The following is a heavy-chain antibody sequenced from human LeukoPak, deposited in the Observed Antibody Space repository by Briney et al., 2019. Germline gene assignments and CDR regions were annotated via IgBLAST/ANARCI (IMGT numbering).Heavy chain of an antibody. J-gene: IGHJ4*02. CDR1: GGPFSGYY. CDR3: ARGGQYAKEYYFDY. V-gene: IGHV4-34*01. D-gene: IGHD2-2*01. Sequence: SETLSLTCAVYGGPFSGYYWSWIRQPPGKGLEWIGEINHSGSTNYNPSLKSRVTISVDTSKNQFSLKLSSVTAADTAVYYCARGGQYAKEYYFDYWGQGTLVTVSS. CDR2: INHSGST.